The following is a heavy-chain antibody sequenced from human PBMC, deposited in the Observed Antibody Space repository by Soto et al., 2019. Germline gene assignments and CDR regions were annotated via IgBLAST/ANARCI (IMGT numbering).Heavy chain of an antibody. J-gene: IGHJ3*02. V-gene: IGHV4-38-2*01. Sequence: PSETLSLTCAVSGYSISSSNWWGWIRQPPGKGLEWIGSIYYSGSTYYNPSLKSRVTISVDTSKNQFSLKLSSVTAADTAVYYCARRYGSAFDIWGQGTMVTVSS. CDR2: IYYSGST. CDR3: ARRYGSAFDI. D-gene: IGHD3-10*01. CDR1: GYSISSSNW.